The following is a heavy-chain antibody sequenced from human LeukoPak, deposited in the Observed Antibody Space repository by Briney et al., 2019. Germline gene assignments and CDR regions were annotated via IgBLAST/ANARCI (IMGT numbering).Heavy chain of an antibody. CDR1: GGSISSGDYY. Sequence: SETLSLTCTVSGGSISSGDYYWSWIRQPPGKGLEWIGYIYYSGSTYYNPPLKSRVTISVDTSKNQFSLKLSSVTAADTAVYYCARDTRSHYYYYGMDVWGQGTTVTVSS. V-gene: IGHV4-30-4*01. CDR2: IYYSGST. J-gene: IGHJ6*02. CDR3: ARDTRSHYYYYGMDV.